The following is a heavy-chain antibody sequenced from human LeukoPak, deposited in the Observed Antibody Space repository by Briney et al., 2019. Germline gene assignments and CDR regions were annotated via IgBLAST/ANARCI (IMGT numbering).Heavy chain of an antibody. J-gene: IGHJ6*02. CDR1: GFTFSYYE. CDR3: ARGALRNCGGGSCSAPNFYYYGMDV. CDR2: ISSTYNTI. V-gene: IGHV3-48*03. Sequence: PGGSLRLSCAASGFTFSYYEMNWVRQAPGKGLEWVSYISSTYNTIYYADSVKGRFTISRDNAKNSMYLQMNTLRAEDTAVYYCARGALRNCGGGSCSAPNFYYYGMDVWGQGTTVTVSS. D-gene: IGHD2-15*01.